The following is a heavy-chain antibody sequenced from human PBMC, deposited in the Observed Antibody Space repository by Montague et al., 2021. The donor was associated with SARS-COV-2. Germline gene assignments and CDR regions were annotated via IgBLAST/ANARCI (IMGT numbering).Heavy chain of an antibody. CDR3: ARQVGDFWTGFYVDS. CDR2: ISHSGXA. V-gene: IGHV4-39*01. CDR1: GDSISSANYQ. J-gene: IGHJ4*02. D-gene: IGHD3/OR15-3a*01. Sequence: SETLSLTCTVSGDSISSANYQWAWFRQPPGKGLQWVGSISHSGXAXYXXXXKXRLTISVDMSKRLFSLDVESVAVADTAFYYCARQVGDFWTGFYVDSWGQGTLVTVSS.